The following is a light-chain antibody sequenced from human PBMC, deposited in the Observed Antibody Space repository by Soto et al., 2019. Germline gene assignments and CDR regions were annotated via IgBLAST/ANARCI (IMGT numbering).Light chain of an antibody. CDR2: EVN. CDR1: SSDVGGYNF. J-gene: IGLJ3*02. V-gene: IGLV2-14*01. Sequence: QSVLPQPASVSGSPGQSSTISCTGTSSDVGGYNFVSGYQQQPGNAPRLMIFEVNNRPSGVSDLFSGSKSGNTASLTISGLQAEDEADYYCSSYTVSSTLVVFGGGTKLTVL. CDR3: SSYTVSSTLVV.